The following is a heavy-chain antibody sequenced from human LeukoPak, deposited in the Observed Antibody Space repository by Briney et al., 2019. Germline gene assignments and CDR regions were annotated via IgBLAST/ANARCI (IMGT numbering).Heavy chain of an antibody. J-gene: IGHJ3*02. V-gene: IGHV3-74*01. CDR2: INTNGSRR. CDR3: ARDLPLAGDAFDI. CDR1: GFTFSSYW. Sequence: GGSLRLSRAASGFTFSSYWMHWVRQAPGKGLVWVSRINTNGSRRTNADSVKGRFTISRDNAKNTLSLQMNSLRAEDTAVYYCARDLPLAGDAFDIWGRGIMVTVSS. D-gene: IGHD3-10*01.